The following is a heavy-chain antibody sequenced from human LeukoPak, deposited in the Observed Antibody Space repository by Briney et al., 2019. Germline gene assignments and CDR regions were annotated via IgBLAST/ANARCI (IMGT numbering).Heavy chain of an antibody. CDR2: IYYSGST. D-gene: IGHD5-18*01. Sequence: SETLSLTCTVSGGSISSSSCYWGWIRQPPGKGLEWIGSIYYSGSTNYNPSLKSRVTISVDTSKNQFSLKLSSVTAADTAVYYCARDSGYSYGYRYFDLWGRGTLVTVSS. CDR3: ARDSGYSYGYRYFDL. CDR1: GGSISSSSCY. J-gene: IGHJ2*01. V-gene: IGHV4-39*07.